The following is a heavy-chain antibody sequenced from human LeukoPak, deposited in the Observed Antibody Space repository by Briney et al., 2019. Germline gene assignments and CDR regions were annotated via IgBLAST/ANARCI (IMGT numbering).Heavy chain of an antibody. Sequence: ASVKVSCKASGYTFTGYYMHWVRQAPGQGLEWMGWINPNSGGTNYVQKFQGRVTMTRDTSISTAYMELSRLRSDDTAVYYCAREDRIVNYGMDVWGQGTTVTVSS. V-gene: IGHV1-2*02. CDR3: AREDRIVNYGMDV. J-gene: IGHJ6*02. CDR2: INPNSGGT. D-gene: IGHD2/OR15-2a*01. CDR1: GYTFTGYY.